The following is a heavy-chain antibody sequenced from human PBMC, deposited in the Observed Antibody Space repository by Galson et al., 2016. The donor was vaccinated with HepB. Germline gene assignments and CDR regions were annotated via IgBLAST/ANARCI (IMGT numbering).Heavy chain of an antibody. CDR2: ISPYNGNT. Sequence: SVKVSCKASGYTFTSHGITWVRQAPGQGLEWMGWISPYNGNTNYAQKVQGRVTMATDTSSNTAYMELRRLTSDDTAVYYCARDAVTVAAFDIWGQGTVVIDSS. V-gene: IGHV1-18*01. D-gene: IGHD6-19*01. CDR1: GYTFTSHG. CDR3: ARDAVTVAAFDI. J-gene: IGHJ3*02.